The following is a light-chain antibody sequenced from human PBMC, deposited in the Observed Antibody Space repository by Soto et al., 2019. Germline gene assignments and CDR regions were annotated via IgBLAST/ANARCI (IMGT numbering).Light chain of an antibody. CDR1: SSDVGCSDF. CDR3: SSYTTGNTPYV. CDR2: DVN. V-gene: IGLV2-14*03. J-gene: IGLJ1*01. Sequence: QSVLTQPASVSGSPGQSIAISCTGTSSDVGCSDFVSWYQHHPGKAPKLIIHDVNNRPSGVSARFSGSKSGNTASLTISGLQAEDEADYFCSSYTTGNTPYVFGAGTKVTVL.